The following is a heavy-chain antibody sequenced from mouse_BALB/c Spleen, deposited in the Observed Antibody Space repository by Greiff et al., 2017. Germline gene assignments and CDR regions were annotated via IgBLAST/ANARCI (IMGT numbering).Heavy chain of an antibody. J-gene: IGHJ3*01. CDR1: GFTFSSYW. CDR2: IRLKSDNYAT. V-gene: IGHV6-6*02. Sequence: DVKLVESGGGLVQPGGSMKLSCVASGFTFSSYWMSWVRQSPEKGLEWVAEIRLKSDNYATHYAESVKGKFTISRDDSKSRLYLQMNSLRAEDTGIYYCTPPLGSAWFAYWGQGTLVTVSA. CDR3: TPPLGSAWFAY.